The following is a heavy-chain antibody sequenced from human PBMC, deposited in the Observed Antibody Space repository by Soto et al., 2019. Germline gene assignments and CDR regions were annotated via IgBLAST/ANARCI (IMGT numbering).Heavy chain of an antibody. D-gene: IGHD3-22*01. CDR1: GGSISSGGYS. CDR3: ARLGGFYQAFAS. J-gene: IGHJ4*02. Sequence: SETLSLTCAVLGGSISSGGYSWSWIRQPPGKGLEWIGYIYHSGSTYYNPSLKSRVTISVDRSKNQFSLKLSSVAAADTAVYYCARLGGFYQAFASWGQGALVTVS. V-gene: IGHV4-30-2*01. CDR2: IYHSGST.